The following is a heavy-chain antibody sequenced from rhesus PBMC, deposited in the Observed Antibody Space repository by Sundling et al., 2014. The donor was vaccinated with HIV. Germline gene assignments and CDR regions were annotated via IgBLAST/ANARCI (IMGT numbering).Heavy chain of an antibody. Sequence: QVQLQESGPGLVKPSETLSLTCVVSGGSIITGYWWSWIRQSPGKGLEWIGGIFGTGGSTKYNPSLRSRVTISIDTSKKQFALQLTSVTAADTAVYYCARHRGYCTSGSCYVLDFEFWGQGALVTVSS. CDR3: ARHRGYCTSGSCYVLDFEF. CDR1: GGSIITGYW. J-gene: IGHJ1*01. V-gene: IGHV4-93*02. D-gene: IGHD2-21*01. CDR2: IFGTGGST.